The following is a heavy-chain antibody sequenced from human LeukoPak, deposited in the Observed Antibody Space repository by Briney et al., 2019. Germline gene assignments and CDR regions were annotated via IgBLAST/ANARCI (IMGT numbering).Heavy chain of an antibody. CDR1: GGSISGYY. CDR3: ARQMGRGSYFDY. CDR2: IYYSGST. Sequence: SETLSLTCTVSGGSISGYYWSRIRQPPGKGLEWIASIYYSGSTYYNPSLKSRVTISVDTSKNQFSLKLSSVTAADTAVYYCARQMGRGSYFDYWGQGTLVTVSS. V-gene: IGHV4-59*05. J-gene: IGHJ4*02. D-gene: IGHD1-26*01.